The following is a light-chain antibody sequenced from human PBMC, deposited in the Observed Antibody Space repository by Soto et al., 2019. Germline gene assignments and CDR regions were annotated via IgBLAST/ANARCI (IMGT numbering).Light chain of an antibody. J-gene: IGKJ4*01. CDR1: QLISSW. CDR3: QQASSFPLP. CDR2: AAS. Sequence: IQITQSPYSVSASVGDTVTITCRASQLISSWLAWYQQKPGKAPKLLISAASNLQSGVPSRFSGSESGTDFTLTISSLQPEDLAAYFCQQASSFPLPFGGGTKVEI. V-gene: IGKV1-12*01.